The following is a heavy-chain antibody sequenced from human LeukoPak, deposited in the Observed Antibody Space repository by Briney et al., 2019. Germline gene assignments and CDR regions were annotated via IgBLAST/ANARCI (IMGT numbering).Heavy chain of an antibody. Sequence: ASVKVSCKASGYTFTGYYMHWVRQAPGQGLEWMGWINPNSGGTNYAQKFQGRVTMTRDTSISTAYMELSRLRSDDTAVYYCARALTVTTPDAFDIWGQGTMVTVSS. CDR1: GYTFTGYY. V-gene: IGHV1-2*02. CDR3: ARALTVTTPDAFDI. D-gene: IGHD4-17*01. CDR2: INPNSGGT. J-gene: IGHJ3*02.